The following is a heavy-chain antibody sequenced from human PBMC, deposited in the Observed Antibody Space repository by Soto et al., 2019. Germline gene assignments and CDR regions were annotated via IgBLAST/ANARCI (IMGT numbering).Heavy chain of an antibody. CDR2: ISAYNGNT. CDR1: GYTFTKYG. J-gene: IGHJ3*02. CDR3: ARARYCIGGSCLRDSAFDI. V-gene: IGHV1-18*01. D-gene: IGHD2-15*01. Sequence: QVQLVQSGAEVKEPGASVKVSCKASGYTFTKYGLSWVRQAPGQGLEWMGWISAYNGNTNYAQNLQGRVTMTTDTSTSTAYMEVRSLRFDDTAVYYWARARYCIGGSCLRDSAFDIWGQGTMVTVS.